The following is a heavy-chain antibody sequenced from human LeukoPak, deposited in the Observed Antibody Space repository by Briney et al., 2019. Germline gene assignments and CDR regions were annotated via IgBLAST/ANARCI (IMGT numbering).Heavy chain of an antibody. Sequence: GGSLRLSCAASGLTFSNYAMSWVRQVPGKGLEWVSAISGNGGSTYYADSVKGRFTISRYNSKNMLYLQMNSLRADDTAIYYCAKGGITLIRGSFDYWGQGTLVTVSS. CDR2: ISGNGGST. CDR1: GLTFSNYA. CDR3: AKGGITLIRGSFDY. J-gene: IGHJ4*02. D-gene: IGHD3-10*01. V-gene: IGHV3-23*01.